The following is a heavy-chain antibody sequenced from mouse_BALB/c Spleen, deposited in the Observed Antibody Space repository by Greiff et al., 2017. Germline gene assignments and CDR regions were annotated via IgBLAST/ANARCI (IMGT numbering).Heavy chain of an antibody. CDR2: ISSGSSTI. V-gene: IGHV5-17*02. CDR3: ARAGDDYDPETAWFAY. Sequence: EVKLVESGGGLVQPGGSRKLSCAASGFTFSSFGMHWVRQAPEKGLEWVAYISSGSSTIYYADTVKGRFTISRDNPQNTLFLQMTSLRSEDTAMYYCARAGDDYDPETAWFAYWGQGTLVTVSA. J-gene: IGHJ3*01. D-gene: IGHD2-4*01. CDR1: GFTFSSFG.